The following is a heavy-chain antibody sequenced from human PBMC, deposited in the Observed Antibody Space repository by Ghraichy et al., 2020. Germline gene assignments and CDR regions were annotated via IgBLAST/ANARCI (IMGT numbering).Heavy chain of an antibody. CDR1: GFSFSSYG. D-gene: IGHD1-26*01. Sequence: GSLSLSCAASGFSFSSYGMHWVRQAPGKGLEWVAVIWYDGSDKYYADSVKGRFTISRDNSKNTLYLLMNSLRIEDTAVYFCARDRRGVSTVTDYWGQGTLVTVSS. J-gene: IGHJ4*02. V-gene: IGHV3-33*08. CDR3: ARDRRGVSTVTDY. CDR2: IWYDGSDK.